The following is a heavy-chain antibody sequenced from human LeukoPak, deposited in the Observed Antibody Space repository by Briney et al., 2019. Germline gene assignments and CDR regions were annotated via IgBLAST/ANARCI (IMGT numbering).Heavy chain of an antibody. Sequence: SVKVSCKASGGTFSSYAISWVRQAPGQGLEWMGGIIPIFGTSNYAQKFQGRVTITANESTSTAYMELSSLRSEDTAVYYCARLACSSTSCYHLTRTRTDAFDIWGQGTMVTVSS. D-gene: IGHD2-2*01. CDR1: GGTFSSYA. CDR2: IIPIFGTS. J-gene: IGHJ3*02. V-gene: IGHV1-69*13. CDR3: ARLACSSTSCYHLTRTRTDAFDI.